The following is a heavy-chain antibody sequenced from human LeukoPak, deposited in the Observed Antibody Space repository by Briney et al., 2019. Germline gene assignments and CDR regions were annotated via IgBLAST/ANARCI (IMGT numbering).Heavy chain of an antibody. CDR1: GGSIGNYY. Sequence: KASEILSLTCTVSGGSIGNYYWSWIRQPPGKGLEWIGYIYYIGSTNYNPSLKSRVTMSVDTSKNQFSLNLSSVTAADTAVYYCARVSTGGPRRHFDYWGQGTLVTVSS. CDR3: ARVSTGGPRRHFDY. V-gene: IGHV4-59*01. CDR2: IYYIGST. J-gene: IGHJ4*02. D-gene: IGHD7-27*01.